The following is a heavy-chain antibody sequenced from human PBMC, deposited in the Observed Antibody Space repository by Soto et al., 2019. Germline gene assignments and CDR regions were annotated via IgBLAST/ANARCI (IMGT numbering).Heavy chain of an antibody. J-gene: IGHJ4*02. CDR3: ARRPHLADNVELDY. V-gene: IGHV1-18*01. Sequence: QVQLVQFGAEVKNPGASVTVSCKASGYTFTNYGINWVRQAPGQGLEWMGWISAYSGHTNYAQKLQDRVTMTTDTSTSTAYMELRSLRSDDTAVYYCARRPHLADNVELDYWGQGTLVTVSS. CDR2: ISAYSGHT. CDR1: GYTFTNYG. D-gene: IGHD6-19*01.